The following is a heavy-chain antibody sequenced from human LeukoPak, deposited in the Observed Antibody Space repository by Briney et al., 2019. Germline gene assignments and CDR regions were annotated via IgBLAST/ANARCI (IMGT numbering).Heavy chain of an antibody. Sequence: PGGSLRLSCAASGFTFSNDWMSWVRQAPGKGLEWVGRIKSKTDGGTTDYAAPVKGRFTISRDDSKNTLYLQMNSLKTEDTAVYYCTTDVLRYFDWLNDYWGQGTLVTVSS. CDR3: TTDVLRYFDWLNDY. CDR2: IKSKTDGGTT. J-gene: IGHJ4*02. CDR1: GFTFSNDW. V-gene: IGHV3-15*01. D-gene: IGHD3-9*01.